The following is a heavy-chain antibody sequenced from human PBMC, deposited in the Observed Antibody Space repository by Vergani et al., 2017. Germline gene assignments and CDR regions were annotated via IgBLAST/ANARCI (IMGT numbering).Heavy chain of an antibody. CDR2: ISSSGSTI. V-gene: IGHV3-11*01. J-gene: IGHJ3*02. Sequence: QVQLVESGGGLVKPGGSLRLSCAASGFTFSDYYMSWIRQAPGKGLEWVSYISSSGSTIYYADSVKGRFTISRDNAKNSLYLQRNSLRAENMAVYYCAGEGGRIEWNDAPDAFDIWGQGTMVTVSS. CDR1: GFTFSDYY. CDR3: AGEGGRIEWNDAPDAFDI. D-gene: IGHD1-1*01.